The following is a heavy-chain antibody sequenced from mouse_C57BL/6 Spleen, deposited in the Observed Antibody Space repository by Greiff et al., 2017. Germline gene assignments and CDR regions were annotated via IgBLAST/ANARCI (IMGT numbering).Heavy chain of an antibody. J-gene: IGHJ4*01. CDR2: IYPGSGST. V-gene: IGHV1-55*01. Sequence: QVQLQQPGAELVKPGASVKMSCKASGYTFTSYWITWVKQRPGQGLEWIGDIYPGSGSTNYNEKFKSKATLPVDSSSSTAYMQLSSLTSEDSAVYYCARKGNLPLPMDYWGQGTSVTVSS. CDR1: GYTFTSYW. CDR3: ARKGNLPLPMDY.